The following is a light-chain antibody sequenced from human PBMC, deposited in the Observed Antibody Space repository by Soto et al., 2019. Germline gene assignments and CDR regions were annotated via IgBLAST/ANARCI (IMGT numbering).Light chain of an antibody. CDR2: GAS. Sequence: EIVLTQSPGTLSLSPGERATLSCRASQSVSSIYVAWYQQKPGQAPRLLIYGASSRSTGIPDRFSGSGSVTDFTLTISRLEPEDFAVYYCQQYGSSPPVTVGQGTKVEIK. CDR1: QSVSSIY. CDR3: QQYGSSPPVT. J-gene: IGKJ1*01. V-gene: IGKV3-20*01.